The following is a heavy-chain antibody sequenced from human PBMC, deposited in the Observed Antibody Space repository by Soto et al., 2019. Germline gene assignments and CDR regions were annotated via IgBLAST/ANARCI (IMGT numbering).Heavy chain of an antibody. CDR2: IWYDGSNK. D-gene: IGHD5-18*01. V-gene: IGHV3-33*01. CDR1: GFTFSSYG. J-gene: IGHJ4*02. Sequence: PGGSLRLSCAASGFTFSSYGMHWVRQAPGKGLEWVAVIWYDGSNKYYADSVKGRFTISRDNSKNTLYLQMNSLRAEDTAVYYCARDQAPYSYDQANDYWGQGTLVTVSS. CDR3: ARDQAPYSYDQANDY.